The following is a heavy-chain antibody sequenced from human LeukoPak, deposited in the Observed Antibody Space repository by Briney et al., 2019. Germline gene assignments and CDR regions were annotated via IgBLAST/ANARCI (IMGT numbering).Heavy chain of an antibody. V-gene: IGHV3-30*02. D-gene: IGHD1-26*01. J-gene: IGHJ4*02. CDR3: ATLDVGATVY. CDR1: GFTFSSYG. Sequence: RGSLRLSCAASGFTFSSYGMHWVRQAPGKGLEWVAFIRYDGSNKYYADSVKGRFTITRDNSKNTLYLQMNSLRAEDTAVYYCATLDVGATVYWGQGTLVTVSS. CDR2: IRYDGSNK.